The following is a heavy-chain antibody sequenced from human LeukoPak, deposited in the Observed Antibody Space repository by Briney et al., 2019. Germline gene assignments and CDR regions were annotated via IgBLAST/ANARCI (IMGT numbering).Heavy chain of an antibody. D-gene: IGHD1-26*01. CDR1: GGSISSSSYY. V-gene: IGHV4-39*07. J-gene: IGHJ6*02. CDR3: AREGGSYYYYGMDV. Sequence: SETLSLTCTVSGGSISSSSYYWGWIRQPPGKGLEWIGSIYYSGSTYYSPSLKSRVTISVDTSKNQFSLKLSSVTAADTAVYYCAREGGSYYYYGMDVWGQGTTVTVSS. CDR2: IYYSGST.